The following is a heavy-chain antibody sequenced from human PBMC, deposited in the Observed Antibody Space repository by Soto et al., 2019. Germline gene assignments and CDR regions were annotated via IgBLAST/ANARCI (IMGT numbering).Heavy chain of an antibody. V-gene: IGHV3-7*01. CDR3: ASGAGPFIFDY. CDR1: GFTFSSYW. J-gene: IGHJ4*02. D-gene: IGHD3-10*01. CDR2: IKQDGSEK. Sequence: GGSLRLSCAASGFTFSSYWMSWVRQAPGKGLEWVANIKQDGSEKYYVDSVKGRLTISRDNAKNSLYLQMNSLRAEDTAVYYCASGAGPFIFDYWGQGTLVTVSS.